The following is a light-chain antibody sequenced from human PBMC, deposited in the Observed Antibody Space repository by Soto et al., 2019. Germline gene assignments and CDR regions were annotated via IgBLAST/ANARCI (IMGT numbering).Light chain of an antibody. Sequence: QSVLTQPPSASGTPGQRVTISCSGSSSNIGSNTVNWYQQLPGTAPKLLIYSNNQRPSGVPDRFSGSKSGTSASLAISGLQSEDEADYYCAAWDDSLNGPLVVFGEGTQLTVL. CDR2: SNN. CDR1: SSNIGSNT. J-gene: IGLJ2*01. V-gene: IGLV1-44*01. CDR3: AAWDDSLNGPLVV.